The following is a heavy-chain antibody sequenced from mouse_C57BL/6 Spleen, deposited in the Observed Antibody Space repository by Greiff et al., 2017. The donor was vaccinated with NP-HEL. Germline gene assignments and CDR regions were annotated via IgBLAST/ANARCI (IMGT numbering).Heavy chain of an antibody. CDR3: ARTGAHYYGYDY. J-gene: IGHJ2*01. V-gene: IGHV1-64*01. D-gene: IGHD1-2*01. CDR1: GYTFTSYW. Sequence: VQLQQPGAELVKPGASVKLSCKASGYTFTSYWMHWVKQRPGQGLEWIGMIHPNSGSTNYNEKFKSKATLTVDKSSSTAYMQLSSLTSEDSAVYYCARTGAHYYGYDYWGQGTTLTVSS. CDR2: IHPNSGST.